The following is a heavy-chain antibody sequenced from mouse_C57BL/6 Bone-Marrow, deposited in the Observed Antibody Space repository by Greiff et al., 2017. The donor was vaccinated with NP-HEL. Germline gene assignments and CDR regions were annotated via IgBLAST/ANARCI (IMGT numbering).Heavy chain of an antibody. CDR3: ARSPVVAYYYAMDY. D-gene: IGHD1-1*01. J-gene: IGHJ4*01. CDR2: IDPNSGGT. Sequence: VQLQQPGAELVKPGASVKLSCKASGYTFTSYWMHWVKQRPGRGLEWIGRIDPNSGGTKYTEKFKRKATLTVDKPSSTAYMQLSSLTSEDSAVYYCARSPVVAYYYAMDYWGQGTSVTVSS. CDR1: GYTFTSYW. V-gene: IGHV1-72*01.